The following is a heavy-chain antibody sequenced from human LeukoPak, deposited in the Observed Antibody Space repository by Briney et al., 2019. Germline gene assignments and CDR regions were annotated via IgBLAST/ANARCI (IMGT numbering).Heavy chain of an antibody. CDR3: ARHMGYDILTGYNKEDAFDI. J-gene: IGHJ3*02. V-gene: IGHV4-59*08. Sequence: SETLSLTCAVYGGSFSGYYWSWIRQPPGKGLEWIGYIYYSGSTNYNPSLKSRVTISVDTSKNQFSLKLSSVTAADTAVYYCARHMGYDILTGYNKEDAFDIWGQGTMVTVSS. D-gene: IGHD3-9*01. CDR1: GGSFSGYY. CDR2: IYYSGST.